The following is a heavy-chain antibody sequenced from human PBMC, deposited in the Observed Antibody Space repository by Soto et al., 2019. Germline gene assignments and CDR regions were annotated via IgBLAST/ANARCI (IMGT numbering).Heavy chain of an antibody. V-gene: IGHV3-48*03. CDR1: GFAFSNYE. CDR2: ISLSGSTI. Sequence: VGSLRLSCAASGFAFSNYEMNWVRQAPGKGLEWVSYISLSGSTIYYADSVKGRFTISRDDAKDSLYLEMDSLRADDTAVYYCARESFSASPNFFDYWGQGTLVTVSS. CDR3: ARESFSASPNFFDY. D-gene: IGHD1-26*01. J-gene: IGHJ4*02.